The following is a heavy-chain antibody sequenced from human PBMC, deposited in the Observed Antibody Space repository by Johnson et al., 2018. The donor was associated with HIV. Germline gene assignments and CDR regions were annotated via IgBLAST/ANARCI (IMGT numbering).Heavy chain of an antibody. CDR2: IYSGGST. V-gene: IGHV3-66*01. CDR1: GFTFSSHD. J-gene: IGHJ3*02. D-gene: IGHD6-6*01. CDR3: AKIKGSSDAFDI. Sequence: VQLVESGGGVVQPGRSLRVSCGASGFTFSSHDMHWVRQAPGKGLEWVSVIYSGGSTYYADSVTGRFTISRDNSKNTLYLQMNSLRAEDTAVYYCAKIKGSSDAFDIWGQGTMVTVSS.